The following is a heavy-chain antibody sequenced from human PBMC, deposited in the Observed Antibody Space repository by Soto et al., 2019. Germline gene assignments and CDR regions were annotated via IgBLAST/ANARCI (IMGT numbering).Heavy chain of an antibody. CDR1: GFSLSNARMG. CDR2: IFSNDEK. Sequence: SGPTLVNPTETLTLTCTVSGFSLSNARMGVSWIRQPPGKALEWLAHIFSNDEKSYSTSLKSRLTISKDTSKSQVVLTMTNMDPVDTATYYCARIYDSSGLRFDPWGQGTLVTVSS. CDR3: ARIYDSSGLRFDP. V-gene: IGHV2-26*01. D-gene: IGHD3-22*01. J-gene: IGHJ5*02.